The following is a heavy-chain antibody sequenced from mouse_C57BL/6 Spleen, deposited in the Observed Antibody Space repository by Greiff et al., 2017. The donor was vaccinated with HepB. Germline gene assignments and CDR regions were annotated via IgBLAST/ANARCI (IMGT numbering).Heavy chain of an antibody. CDR3: ARQLSPNYFDY. D-gene: IGHD3-2*02. CDR1: GYAFSSSW. J-gene: IGHJ2*01. CDR2: IYPGDGDT. Sequence: VKLVESGPELVKPGASVKISCKASGYAFSSSWMNWVKQRPGKGLEWIGRIYPGDGDTNYNGKFKGKATLTADKSSSTAYMQLSSLTSEDSAVYFCARQLSPNYFDYWGQGTTLTVSS. V-gene: IGHV1-82*01.